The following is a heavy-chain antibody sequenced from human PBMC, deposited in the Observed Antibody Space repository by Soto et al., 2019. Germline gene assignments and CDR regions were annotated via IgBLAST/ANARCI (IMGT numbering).Heavy chain of an antibody. CDR3: AAKIFGTTYFGN. Sequence: GGSLRLSCAASGFTFSNYEMNWVRQAPGKGLEWLSYIDRSGSPIYYADSVKGRFTISRDNAENSLYLQMHSLRVDGTAIYYCAAKIFGTTYFGNWGRGALVTVSS. CDR2: IDRSGSPI. V-gene: IGHV3-48*03. D-gene: IGHD1-7*01. CDR1: GFTFSNYE. J-gene: IGHJ4*02.